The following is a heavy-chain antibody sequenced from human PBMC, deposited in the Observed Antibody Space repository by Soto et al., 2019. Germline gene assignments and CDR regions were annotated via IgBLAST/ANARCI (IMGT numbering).Heavy chain of an antibody. CDR3: ARDTSGWYKGEFDY. Sequence: EVQLVESGGGLVKPGGSLRLSCAASGFTFSSYSMNWVRQAPGKGLDWVSSISSSTRYIYYADSVKGRFTISRDNANNSLYLQMNSLRAEDTAVYSCARDTSGWYKGEFDYWGQGTLVTVSS. CDR1: GFTFSSYS. CDR2: ISSSTRYI. V-gene: IGHV3-21*01. D-gene: IGHD6-19*01. J-gene: IGHJ4*02.